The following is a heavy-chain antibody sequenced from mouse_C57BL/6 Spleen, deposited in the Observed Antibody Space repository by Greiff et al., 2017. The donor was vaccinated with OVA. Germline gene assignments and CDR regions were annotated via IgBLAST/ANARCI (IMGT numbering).Heavy chain of an antibody. CDR2: ISYSGST. V-gene: IGHV3-8*01. CDR1: GYSITSDY. D-gene: IGHD1-1*01. Sequence: EVQLQQSGPGLAKPSQTLSLTCSVTGYSITSDYWNWIRKFPGNKLEYMGYISYSGSTYYNPSLKSRISITRDTSKNQYYLQLHSGTTEDTATFYCARSRYYYGSSLWYFGVWGTGTTVTVSS. CDR3: ARSRYYYGSSLWYFGV. J-gene: IGHJ1*03.